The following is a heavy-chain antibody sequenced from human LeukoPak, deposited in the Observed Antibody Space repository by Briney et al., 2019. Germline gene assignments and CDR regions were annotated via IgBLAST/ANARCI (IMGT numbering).Heavy chain of an antibody. J-gene: IGHJ6*03. Sequence: SETLSLTCTVSGGSISSSYWSWIRQPPGKGPDWIGYVSHSGGTNYKPSLKSRVTISVDTSKRQFSLKLSSVTAADTAVYYCARSFDSAYYYMDVWGKGTTVTVS. V-gene: IGHV4-59*08. CDR2: VSHSGGT. CDR1: GGSISSSY. D-gene: IGHD3-10*01. CDR3: ARSFDSAYYYMDV.